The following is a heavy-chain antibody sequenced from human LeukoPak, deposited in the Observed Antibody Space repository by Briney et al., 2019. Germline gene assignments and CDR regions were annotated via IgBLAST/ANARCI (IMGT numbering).Heavy chain of an antibody. Sequence: GEPLKISCKGSVYSFTSYWIGWVRQMPGKGLEWMRIIYPGDSDTRCSPSFQGQVTISADKSISTAYLQWSSLKASDTARYYCARGYSGRHDAFDIWGQGTVVTVSS. V-gene: IGHV5-51*01. CDR3: ARGYSGRHDAFDI. J-gene: IGHJ3*02. CDR1: VYSFTSYW. CDR2: IYPGDSDT. D-gene: IGHD1-26*01.